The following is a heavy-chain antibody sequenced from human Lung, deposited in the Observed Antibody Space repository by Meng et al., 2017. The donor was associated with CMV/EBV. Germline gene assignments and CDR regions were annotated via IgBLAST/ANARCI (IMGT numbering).Heavy chain of an antibody. D-gene: IGHD3-22*01. J-gene: IGHJ6*02. V-gene: IGHV3-21*01. CDR2: ISSSSSYI. CDR3: ARAYYYDSSGYYIAPNYYYYGMDV. CDR1: GFTFSSYS. Sequence: LKISCAASGFTFSSYSMNWVRQAPGKGLEWVSSISSSSSYIYYADSVKGRFTISRDNAKNSLYLQMNSLRAEDTAVYYCARAYYYDSSGYYIAPNYYYYGMDVWGQGTTVTVSS.